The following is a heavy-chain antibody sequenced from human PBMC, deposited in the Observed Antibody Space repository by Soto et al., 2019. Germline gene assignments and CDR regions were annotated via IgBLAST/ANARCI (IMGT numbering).Heavy chain of an antibody. J-gene: IGHJ6*02. CDR1: GFTLSMYS. CDR2: IPQEGSDG. D-gene: IGHD2-21*02. Sequence: LRLSYEVAGFTLSMYSMTWVRQAPGKGLEWVAKIPQEGSDGHYVDSVKGRFTISRDNAKNSVYLQMNSLRAEDTAVYYCARDQLILPAHDFFYGSDVWGQGAKVTVS. CDR3: ARDQLILPAHDFFYGSDV. V-gene: IGHV3-7*03.